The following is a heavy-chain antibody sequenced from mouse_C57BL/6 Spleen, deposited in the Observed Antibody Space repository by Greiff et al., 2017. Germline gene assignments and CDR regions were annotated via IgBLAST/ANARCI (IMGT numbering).Heavy chain of an antibody. CDR1: GYTFTSYW. V-gene: IGHV1-64*01. Sequence: QVQLQQSGAELVKPGASVKLSCKASGYTFTSYWMHWVKQRPGQGLEWIGMIHPNSGSTNYNEKFKSKATLTVAKSSSTAYMQLSSLTSEDSAVYYCAVYDYDGGFAYWGQGTLVTVSA. J-gene: IGHJ3*01. CDR3: AVYDYDGGFAY. CDR2: IHPNSGST. D-gene: IGHD2-4*01.